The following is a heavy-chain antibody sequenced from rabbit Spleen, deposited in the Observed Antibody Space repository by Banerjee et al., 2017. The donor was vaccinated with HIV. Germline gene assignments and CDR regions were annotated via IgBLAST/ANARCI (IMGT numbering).Heavy chain of an antibody. J-gene: IGHJ3*01. V-gene: IGHV1S45*01. CDR1: GFDLSNNYV. Sequence: QEQLEESGGGLVKPEGSLKLSCKASGFDLSNNYVMCWVRQAPGKGLEWIACIDAGSSGFTYFATWAKGRFTISKTSSTTVTLQMTRLTAADTATYFCARDTASSFSSYGMDLWGQGTLVTVS. CDR2: IDAGSSGFT. CDR3: ARDTASSFSSYGMDL. D-gene: IGHD8-1*01.